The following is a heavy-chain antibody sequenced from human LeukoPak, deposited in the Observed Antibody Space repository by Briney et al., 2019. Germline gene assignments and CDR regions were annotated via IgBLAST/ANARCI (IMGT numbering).Heavy chain of an antibody. V-gene: IGHV3-7*03. D-gene: IGHD3-22*01. CDR2: INQDGSEK. J-gene: IGHJ4*02. CDR1: GFTYSSYA. CDR3: TRLSLEAEESSVYRSFDY. Sequence: GGSLRLSCAASGFTYSSYAMNWLRQAPGKGLEGVANINQDGSEKNYVDSVKGRFIITRDNAPSSLLLQMNSLRAEDTAVYYCTRLSLEAEESSVYRSFDYWGQGTLVTVSS.